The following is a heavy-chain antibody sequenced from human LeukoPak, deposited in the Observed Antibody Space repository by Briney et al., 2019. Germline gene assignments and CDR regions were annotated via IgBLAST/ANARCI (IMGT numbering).Heavy chain of an antibody. CDR3: AKERTGGYPPY. V-gene: IGHV3-30*18. D-gene: IGHD5-18*01. Sequence: GGSLRLSCAATGFTFSSSGMHWVRQVPGKGLEWVAVISFDGTNKYYADSVKGRFTISRDNSKNTLYLQMNSLRAEDTAVYYCAKERTGGYPPYWGQGTLVTVSS. CDR2: ISFDGTNK. CDR1: GFTFSSSG. J-gene: IGHJ4*02.